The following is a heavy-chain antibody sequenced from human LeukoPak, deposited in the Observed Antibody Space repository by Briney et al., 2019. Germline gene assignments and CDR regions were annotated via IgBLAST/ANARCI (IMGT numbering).Heavy chain of an antibody. Sequence: GGSLRLSCAASGFTFSSYSMNWVRQAPGKGLEWVSSISSSSSYIYYADSVKGRFTISRDNAKNSLYLQMNSLGAEDTAVYYCARRSWYGDYYYMDVWGKGTTVTVSS. D-gene: IGHD6-13*01. J-gene: IGHJ6*03. CDR2: ISSSSSYI. CDR1: GFTFSSYS. CDR3: ARRSWYGDYYYMDV. V-gene: IGHV3-21*01.